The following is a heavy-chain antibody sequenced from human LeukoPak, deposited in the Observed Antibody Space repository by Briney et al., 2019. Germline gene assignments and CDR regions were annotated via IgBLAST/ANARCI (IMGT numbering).Heavy chain of an antibody. CDR2: ISYDGSNK. Sequence: PGGSLRLSCAASGFTFSSYGMHWVRQAPGKGLEWVAVISYDGSNKYYADSVEGRFTISRDNAKKTLFLQLNSLRAEDTAVYFCAREGVNTSGLDYWGQVTLVTVSS. CDR3: AREGVNTSGLDY. V-gene: IGHV3-30*03. CDR1: GFTFSSYG. J-gene: IGHJ4*02. D-gene: IGHD3-16*01.